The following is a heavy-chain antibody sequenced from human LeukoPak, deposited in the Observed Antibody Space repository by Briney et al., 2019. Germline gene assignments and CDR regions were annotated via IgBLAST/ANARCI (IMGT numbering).Heavy chain of an antibody. V-gene: IGHV3-30*04. D-gene: IGHD2-15*01. Sequence: QPGGSLRLSCAASGFTFSSYAMHWVRQAPGKGLEWVAVISYDGSNKYYADSVKGRFTISRDNSKNTLYLQMNSLRAEDTAVYYCARADGGGSCYDYWGQGTLVTVSS. CDR1: GFTFSSYA. CDR2: ISYDGSNK. J-gene: IGHJ4*02. CDR3: ARADGGGSCYDY.